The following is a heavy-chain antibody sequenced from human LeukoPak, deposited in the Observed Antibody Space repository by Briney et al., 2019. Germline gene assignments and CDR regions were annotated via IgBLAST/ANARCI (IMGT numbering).Heavy chain of an antibody. CDR1: GFTFSSYG. V-gene: IGHV3-30*18. CDR2: ISYDGSNK. Sequence: AGGSLRLSCAASGFTFSSYGMHWVRQAPGKGLEWVAVISYDGSNKYYADSVKGRFTISRDNSKNTLYLQMNSLRAEDTAVYYCAKDGWFGDYEGYFDYWGQGTLVTVSS. J-gene: IGHJ4*02. D-gene: IGHD3-10*01. CDR3: AKDGWFGDYEGYFDY.